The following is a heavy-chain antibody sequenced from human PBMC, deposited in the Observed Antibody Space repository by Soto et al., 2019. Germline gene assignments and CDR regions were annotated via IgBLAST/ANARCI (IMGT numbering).Heavy chain of an antibody. CDR2: TSAYNGST. Sequence: ASVKVSCKASGYTFTSYGISWVRQAPGQGLEWMGWTSAYNGSTNYAQKLQGRVTMTTDTSTSTAYMELRSLRSDDTAVYYCARVDYDILTGPKYMDVWGKGTTVTVSS. D-gene: IGHD3-9*01. J-gene: IGHJ6*03. CDR3: ARVDYDILTGPKYMDV. CDR1: GYTFTSYG. V-gene: IGHV1-18*01.